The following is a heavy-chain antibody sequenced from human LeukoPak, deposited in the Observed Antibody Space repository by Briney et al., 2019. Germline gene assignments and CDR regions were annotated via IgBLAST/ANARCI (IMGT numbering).Heavy chain of an antibody. J-gene: IGHJ6*03. Sequence: GGSLRLSCEASGFTFNTYSMNWARQAPGKGLEWVSSISSSSSYIYYADSVKGRFTISRDNAKNSLYLQMNSLRAEDTAVYYCAREGNSRAGYYYYMDVWGKGTTVTISS. CDR1: GFTFNTYS. CDR3: AREGNSRAGYYYYMDV. D-gene: IGHD1-1*01. CDR2: ISSSSSYI. V-gene: IGHV3-21*01.